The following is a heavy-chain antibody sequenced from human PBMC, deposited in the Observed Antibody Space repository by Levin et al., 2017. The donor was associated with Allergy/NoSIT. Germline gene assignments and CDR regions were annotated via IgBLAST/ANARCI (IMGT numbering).Heavy chain of an antibody. CDR3: ARGGTNVVGSDFYY. D-gene: IGHD1-1*01. J-gene: IGHJ4*02. V-gene: IGHV3-30-3*01. Sequence: GGSLRLSCAASGFSFRTYAIHWVRLAPGKGLEWVAVISYDGNNKYYADSVKGRFTISRENTKNLLYLQMNSLRAEHTAVYYCARGGTNVVGSDFYYWGRGTLVTVSS. CDR1: GFSFRTYA. CDR2: ISYDGNNK.